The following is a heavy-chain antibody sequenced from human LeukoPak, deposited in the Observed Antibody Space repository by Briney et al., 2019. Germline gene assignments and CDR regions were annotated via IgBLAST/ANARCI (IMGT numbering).Heavy chain of an antibody. CDR1: GGSISSGSYY. V-gene: IGHV4-61*02. Sequence: SETLSLTCTVSGGSISSGSYYWSWIRQPAGKGLEWIGRIYTSGGTNYNPSLKSRVTISVDTSKSQFSLKLSSVTAADTAVYYCARDNIVVVPAARGYYYYMDAWGKGTTVTVSS. D-gene: IGHD2-2*01. CDR3: ARDNIVVVPAARGYYYYMDA. CDR2: IYTSGGT. J-gene: IGHJ6*03.